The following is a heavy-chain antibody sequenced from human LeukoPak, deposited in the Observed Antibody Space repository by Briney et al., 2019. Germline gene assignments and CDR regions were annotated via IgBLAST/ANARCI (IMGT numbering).Heavy chain of an antibody. Sequence: GGSLRLSCAASGFPFSTYWMSWVRQAPGKGLEWVANINQDGTEKYYVDSVKGRFTISRDNSKNTLYLQMDKVRGKDTAVYYCAQGAAAGIPFDYWGRGTLVTVSS. CDR2: INQDGTEK. J-gene: IGHJ4*02. V-gene: IGHV3-7*01. D-gene: IGHD6-13*01. CDR1: GFPFSTYW. CDR3: AQGAAAGIPFDY.